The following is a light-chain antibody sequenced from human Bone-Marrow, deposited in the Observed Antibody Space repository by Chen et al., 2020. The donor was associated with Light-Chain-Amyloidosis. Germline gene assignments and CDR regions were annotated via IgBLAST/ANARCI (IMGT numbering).Light chain of an antibody. CDR1: DLPTKY. CDR3: QSADSSGTYEVI. V-gene: IGLV3-25*03. J-gene: IGLJ2*01. Sequence: SYDLTQPPSVSVSPGQTARITCSGDDLPTKYAYWYQHKPGQAPELVIHRDTARPSGISERFSGSSSGTTATLTISGVQAEDEADDHCQSADSSGTYEVIFGGGTKLTVL. CDR2: RDT.